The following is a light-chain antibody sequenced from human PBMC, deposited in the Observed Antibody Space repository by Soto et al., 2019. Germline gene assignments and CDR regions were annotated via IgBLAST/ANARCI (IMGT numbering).Light chain of an antibody. Sequence: QSALTQPASVSGSPGQSITISCTGTSSDVGGYNYVSWYQQHPDKAPKLMIYEVSNRPSGVSNRFSGSKSGNTASLTISGLQAEDEADYDCTSYTTSSTHWVFGGGTKLPVL. CDR3: TSYTTSSTHWV. J-gene: IGLJ3*02. V-gene: IGLV2-14*01. CDR2: EVS. CDR1: SSDVGGYNY.